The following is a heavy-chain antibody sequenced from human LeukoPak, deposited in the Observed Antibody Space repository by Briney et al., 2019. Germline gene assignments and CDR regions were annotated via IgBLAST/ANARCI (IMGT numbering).Heavy chain of an antibody. CDR1: GGTFSSYT. V-gene: IGHV1-69*02. Sequence: SVKVSCKASGGTFSSYTISWVRQAPGQGLEWMGRIIPILGIANYAQKFQGRVTITADKSTSTAYMELSSLRSEDTAVYYCARGFRSRRGYSYGSHYYYGMDVWGKGTTVTVSS. CDR2: IIPILGIA. CDR3: ARGFRSRRGYSYGSHYYYGMDV. D-gene: IGHD5-18*01. J-gene: IGHJ6*04.